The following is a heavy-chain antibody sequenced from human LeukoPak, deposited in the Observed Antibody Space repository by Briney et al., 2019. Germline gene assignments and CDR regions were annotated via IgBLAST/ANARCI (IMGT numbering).Heavy chain of an antibody. V-gene: IGHV1-2*02. CDR1: GYTFTGYY. D-gene: IGHD3-16*01. CDR3: ARDPGRTFRGHARGDIWFDP. J-gene: IGHJ5*02. CDR2: ISPNSGDT. Sequence: ASVKVSCKASGYTFTGYYMHWVRQAPGQGLEWMGWISPNSGDTDIAQKFQGRVTMTRDTSIATSYMELRSLRSDDTAVYYCARDPGRTFRGHARGDIWFDPWGQGTLVTVSS.